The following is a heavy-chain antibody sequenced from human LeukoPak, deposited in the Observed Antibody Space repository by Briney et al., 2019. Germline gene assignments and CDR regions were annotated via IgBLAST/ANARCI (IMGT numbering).Heavy chain of an antibody. CDR1: GGSISSSSYY. J-gene: IGHJ4*02. CDR3: ARTVTMVRGVIDFDY. Sequence: KPSETLSLTCTVSGGSISSSSYYWGWIRQPPGKGLERIGSIYHSGSTYYNPSLKSRVTISVDTSKNQFSLKLSSVTAADTAVYYCARTVTMVRGVIDFDYWGQGTLVTVSS. D-gene: IGHD3-10*01. CDR2: IYHSGST. V-gene: IGHV4-39*07.